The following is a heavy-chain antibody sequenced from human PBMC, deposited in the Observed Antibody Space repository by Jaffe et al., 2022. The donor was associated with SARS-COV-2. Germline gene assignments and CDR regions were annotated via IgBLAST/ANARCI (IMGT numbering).Heavy chain of an antibody. D-gene: IGHD2-2*01. CDR3: ARPAFDAARPDAMPYDNYFGMGL. V-gene: IGHV1-2*02. J-gene: IGHJ6*02. CDR1: GYTFAGYY. Sequence: QGQLVQSGAEVKRPGASVRVSCKGSGYTFAGYYIHWFRQAPGQAFQWIGYINANSGGTRIAPKFQGRVTMTRDRSISTAYMDLNSLRSDDTAVFFCARPAFDAARPDAMPYDNYFGMGLWGQGTTVTVSS. CDR2: INANSGGT.